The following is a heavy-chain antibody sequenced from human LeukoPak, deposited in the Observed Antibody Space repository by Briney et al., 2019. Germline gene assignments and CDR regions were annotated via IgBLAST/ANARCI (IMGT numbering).Heavy chain of an antibody. Sequence: QPGGSLRLSCAASGFTFSSYAMHWVRQAPGKGLEWVAVVSYDGSNKYYADSVKGRFTISRDNSKNTLYLQMNSLRAEDTAVYYCAREADYGAYYFDYWGQGTLVTVSS. V-gene: IGHV3-30-3*01. CDR2: VSYDGSNK. J-gene: IGHJ4*02. D-gene: IGHD4-17*01. CDR1: GFTFSSYA. CDR3: AREADYGAYYFDY.